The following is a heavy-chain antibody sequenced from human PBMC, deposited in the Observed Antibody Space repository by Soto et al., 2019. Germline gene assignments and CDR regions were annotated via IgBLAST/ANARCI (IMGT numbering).Heavy chain of an antibody. V-gene: IGHV3-7*03. CDR3: ASELRFLEWPPYYFDY. CDR2: IKQDGSEK. Sequence: GGSLRLSCAASGFTFSSYWMSWVRQAPGKGLEWVANIKQDGSEKYYVDSVKGRFTISRDNAKNSLYLQMNSLRAEDTAVYYCASELRFLEWPPYYFDYWGQGPLVTVSS. D-gene: IGHD3-3*01. CDR1: GFTFSSYW. J-gene: IGHJ4*02.